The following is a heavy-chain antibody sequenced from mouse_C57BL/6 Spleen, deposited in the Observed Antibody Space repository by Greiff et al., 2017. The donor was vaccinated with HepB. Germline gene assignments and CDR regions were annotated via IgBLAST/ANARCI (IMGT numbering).Heavy chain of an antibody. CDR3: RISTINA. J-gene: IGHJ2*01. D-gene: IGHD5-2*01. CDR2: TDPANGNT. Sequence: EVQLQQSGAELVKPAASLKLSCTASGYNIKDIYIHWVKQRPEKGLERIRRTDPANGNTKYDPKFQGKATITADTSSNTAYLQLSSLTSEDTADYYCRISTINAWDQGTTLTVSS. CDR1: GYNIKDIY. V-gene: IGHV14-3*02.